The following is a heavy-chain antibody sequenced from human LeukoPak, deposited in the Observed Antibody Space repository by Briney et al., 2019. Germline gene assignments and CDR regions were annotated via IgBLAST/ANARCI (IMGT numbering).Heavy chain of an antibody. Sequence: GGSLRLSCAASGFTFSSYGMHWVRQAPGKGLEWVAFIRYDGSNKYYADSVKGRFTISRDNDKNSLYLQMNSLRAEDTAVYYCARGLLWSPDFDYWGRGTLVTVSS. D-gene: IGHD2-21*01. J-gene: IGHJ4*02. CDR1: GFTFSSYG. CDR2: IRYDGSNK. CDR3: ARGLLWSPDFDY. V-gene: IGHV3-30*02.